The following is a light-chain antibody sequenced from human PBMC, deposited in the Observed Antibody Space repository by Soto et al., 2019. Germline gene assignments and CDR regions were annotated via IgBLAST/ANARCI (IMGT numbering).Light chain of an antibody. V-gene: IGLV1-44*01. CDR2: YNN. CDR3: TAWDVSVNGYV. Sequence: QSVLTQPPSASGTPGQRVTISCSGASSNIGTNAVNWYQQLPGTAPKLLIYYNNQRPSADPARFSCSKSGTSAPLAISGLESEDEADYYCTAWDVSVNGYVFGTGTKLTVL. J-gene: IGLJ1*01. CDR1: SSNIGTNA.